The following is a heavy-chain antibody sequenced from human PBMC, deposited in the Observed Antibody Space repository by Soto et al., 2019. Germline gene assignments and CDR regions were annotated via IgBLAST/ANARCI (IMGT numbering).Heavy chain of an antibody. CDR3: ARARGEGYNQHWYFDL. CDR1: GGSFSCYY. CDR2: INNGGSS. V-gene: IGHV4-34*01. D-gene: IGHD3-10*01. Sequence: SLTCAVYGGSFSCYYWSWIRHPPGKGLEWIGEINNGGSSNYNPSLKSRGSMAGGTSNNLISLKLTSVTATDPAGYYCARARGEGYNQHWYFDLWGRGTLVTVSS. J-gene: IGHJ2*01.